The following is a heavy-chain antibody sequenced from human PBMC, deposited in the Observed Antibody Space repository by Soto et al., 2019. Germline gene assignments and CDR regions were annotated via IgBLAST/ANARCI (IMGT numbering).Heavy chain of an antibody. CDR1: GFTVTEIY. CDR3: ARAPRDGYDPNLFDP. V-gene: IGHV3-66*01. Sequence: GGSLRLSCVASGFTVTEIYMNWVRQAPGKGLEWVSVIYNEFTDYADSVRGRFSISTDSSKNALYLQMNSLRAEDTAVYYCARAPRDGYDPNLFDPWGQGSLVIVSS. CDR2: IYNEFT. J-gene: IGHJ5*02. D-gene: IGHD5-18*01.